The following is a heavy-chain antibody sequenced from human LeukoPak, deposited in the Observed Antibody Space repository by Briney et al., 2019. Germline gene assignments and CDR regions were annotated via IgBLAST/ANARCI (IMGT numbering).Heavy chain of an antibody. Sequence: GGSLRLSCAASGFTFSNYAMSWVRQAPGKGLEWGSINSGSGDNTHYADSVKGRFTISRDNSKNTLYVQMKTLRAEDTAIYYCARRGWLINFDYWGEGTLVTVSS. CDR1: GFTFSNYA. J-gene: IGHJ4*02. D-gene: IGHD5-12*01. V-gene: IGHV3-23*01. CDR2: NSGSGDNT. CDR3: ARRGWLINFDY.